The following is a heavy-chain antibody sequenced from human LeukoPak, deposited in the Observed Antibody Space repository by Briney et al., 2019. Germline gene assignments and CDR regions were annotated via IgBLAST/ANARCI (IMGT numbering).Heavy chain of an antibody. CDR3: ARVGYCTSVTCYTSGWFDP. CDR1: GYAFTSYG. J-gene: IGHJ5*02. D-gene: IGHD2-2*02. CDR2: ISAYNRDT. Sequence: ASVKVSCKASGYAFTSYGISWVRQAPGQGLEWMGWISAYNRDTQYAQKFQGRVTMTTDTSTTTAYMELTSLRSDDTAMYYCARVGYCTSVTCYTSGWFDPWGQGALVTVSS. V-gene: IGHV1-18*01.